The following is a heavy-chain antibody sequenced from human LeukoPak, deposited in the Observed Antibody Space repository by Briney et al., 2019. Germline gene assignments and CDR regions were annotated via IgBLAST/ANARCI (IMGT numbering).Heavy chain of an antibody. V-gene: IGHV4-34*01. J-gene: IGHJ5*02. CDR3: PRGYYAYSNWFDP. CDR2: INHSGST. CDR1: GGSFSGYY. D-gene: IGHD3-10*01. Sequence: SETLSLTCAVYGGSFSGYYWSWVRQPPGKGLEWVGEINHSGSTNYNPSLKSRVTISVDTSKNQFSLKLSSVTAADTAVYYCPRGYYAYSNWFDPWGQGTLVTVSS.